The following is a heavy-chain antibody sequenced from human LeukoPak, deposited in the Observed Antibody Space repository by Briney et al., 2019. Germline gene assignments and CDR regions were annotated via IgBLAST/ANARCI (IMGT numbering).Heavy chain of an antibody. J-gene: IGHJ5*02. CDR1: GYTFTSYG. CDR2: IIPIFGTA. V-gene: IGHV1-69*13. D-gene: IGHD1-7*01. Sequence: WASVNVSCKASGYTFTSYGISWVRQAPGQGLEWMGGIIPIFGTANYAQKFQGRVTITADESTSTAYMELSSLRSEDTAVYYCARDATGTTFVYNWFDPWGQGTLVTVSS. CDR3: ARDATGTTFVYNWFDP.